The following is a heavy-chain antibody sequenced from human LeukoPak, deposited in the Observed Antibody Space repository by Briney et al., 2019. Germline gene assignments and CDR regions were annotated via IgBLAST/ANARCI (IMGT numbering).Heavy chain of an antibody. CDR1: GFSFSTYW. Sequence: GGSLRLSCAASGFSFSTYWMSWVRQAPGKGLEWVANIKQDGGENYYVDSVKGRFTISRDNAKNSLYLQMNGLRAEDTAVYYCARDSGEGSGWHTYPSYWGQGTLVTVSS. CDR3: ARDSGEGSGWHTYPSY. J-gene: IGHJ4*02. V-gene: IGHV3-7*01. D-gene: IGHD6-19*01. CDR2: IKQDGGEN.